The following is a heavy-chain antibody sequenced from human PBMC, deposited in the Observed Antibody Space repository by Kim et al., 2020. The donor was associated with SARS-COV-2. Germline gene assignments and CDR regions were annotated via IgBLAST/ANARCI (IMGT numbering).Heavy chain of an antibody. J-gene: IGHJ4*02. D-gene: IGHD6-19*01. Sequence: NYAQKFQGRVTITADESTSTAYMELSSLRSEDTAVYYCARDLTYSSGSDYWGQGSLVTVSS. V-gene: IGHV1-69*01. CDR3: ARDLTYSSGSDY.